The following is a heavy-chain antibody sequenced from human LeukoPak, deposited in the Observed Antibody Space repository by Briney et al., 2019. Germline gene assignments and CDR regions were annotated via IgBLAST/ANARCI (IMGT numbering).Heavy chain of an antibody. CDR1: GDSVSTNSAT. V-gene: IGHV6-1*01. Sequence: SQTLSLTCAISGDSVSTNSATWTWLRQSPSRGLEWLGRTYYRSKWYNDYAVSMKSRITINPDTSKNQFSLQLNSVTPEDTAVYYCARLVGASWFDSWGQGTLVTDSS. CDR2: TYYRSKWYN. D-gene: IGHD1-26*01. J-gene: IGHJ5*01. CDR3: ARLVGASWFDS.